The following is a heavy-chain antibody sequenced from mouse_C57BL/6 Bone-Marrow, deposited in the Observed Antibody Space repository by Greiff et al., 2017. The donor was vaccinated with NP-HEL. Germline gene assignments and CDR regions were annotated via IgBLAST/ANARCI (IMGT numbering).Heavy chain of an antibody. V-gene: IGHV1-4*01. CDR1: GYTFTSYT. CDR3: ARMTSYGSTDY. Sequence: QVQLQQSGAELARPGASVKMSCKASGYTFTSYTMHWVKQRPGQGLEWIGYINPSSGYTKYNQKFKDKATLTADKSSSTAYMQLSSLTSEDSAVDYCARMTSYGSTDYWGQGTTLTVSS. CDR2: INPSSGYT. J-gene: IGHJ2*01. D-gene: IGHD1-1*01.